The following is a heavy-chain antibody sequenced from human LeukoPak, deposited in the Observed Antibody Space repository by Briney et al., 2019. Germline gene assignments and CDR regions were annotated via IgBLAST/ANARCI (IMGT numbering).Heavy chain of an antibody. CDR1: GGTFSSYA. V-gene: IGHV1-69*06. J-gene: IGHJ3*02. CDR2: IIPIFGTA. D-gene: IGHD3-22*01. Sequence: GASVKVSCKASGGTFSSYAISWVRQAPGQGLEWMGGIIPIFGTANYAQKFQGRVTITADKSTSTAYMELSSLRSEDTAVYYCASLGDSSGFAFDIWGQGTMVTVSS. CDR3: ASLGDSSGFAFDI.